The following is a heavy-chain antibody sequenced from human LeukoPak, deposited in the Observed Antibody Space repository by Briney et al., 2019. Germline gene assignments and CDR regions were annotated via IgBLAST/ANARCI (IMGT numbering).Heavy chain of an antibody. D-gene: IGHD2-2*01. Sequence: SVKVSCKSSGGTFISYTFSWVRQPPGQGLEWMGGIIPIFGTASYAQKFQGRVTITADESTSTAYMELSSLRSEGTTVYYCASEVSSNYYSSRFGLDIWGQGTMVTVSS. CDR3: ASEVSSNYYSSRFGLDI. CDR1: GGTFISYT. CDR2: IIPIFGTA. J-gene: IGHJ3*02. V-gene: IGHV1-69*01.